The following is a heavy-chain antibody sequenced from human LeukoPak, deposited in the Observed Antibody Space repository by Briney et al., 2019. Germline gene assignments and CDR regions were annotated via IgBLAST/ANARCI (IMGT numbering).Heavy chain of an antibody. J-gene: IGHJ3*02. D-gene: IGHD3-10*01. CDR1: GFTFSNAW. Sequence: GGSLRLSCAASGFTFSNAWMSWVRQAPGKGLEWVGRVKSKADGGTTHSAAPGRFTISRDASKNTLYLLMNSLKSVATAVYYCATVTTMIRGVVGDIWGQGTMVTVSS. V-gene: IGHV3-15*01. CDR2: VKSKADGGTT. CDR3: ATVTTMIRGVVGDI.